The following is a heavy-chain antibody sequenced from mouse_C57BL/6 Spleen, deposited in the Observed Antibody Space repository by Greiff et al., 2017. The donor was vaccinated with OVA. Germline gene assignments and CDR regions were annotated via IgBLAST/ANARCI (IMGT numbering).Heavy chain of an antibody. D-gene: IGHD1-1*01. CDR2: ISSGGSYT. CDR3: ARQVITTVVGDYYAMDY. CDR1: GFTFSSYG. J-gene: IGHJ4*01. Sequence: EVKLMESGGDLVKPGGSLKLSCAASGFTFSSYGMSWVRQTPDKRLEWVATISSGGSYTYYPDSVKGRFTISRDNAKNTLYLQMSSLKSEDTAMYYCARQVITTVVGDYYAMDYWGQGTSVTVSS. V-gene: IGHV5-6*01.